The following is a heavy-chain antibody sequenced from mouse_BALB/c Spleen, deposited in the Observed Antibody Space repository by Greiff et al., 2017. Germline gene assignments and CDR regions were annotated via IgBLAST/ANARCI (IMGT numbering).Heavy chain of an antibody. CDR1: GYAFTNYL. V-gene: IGHV1-54*01. J-gene: IGHJ3*01. D-gene: IGHD2-4*01. Sequence: VQLQQSGAELVRPGTSVKVSCKASGYAFTNYLIEWVKQRPGQGLEWIGVINPGSGGTNYNEKFKGKATLTADKSSSTAYMQLSSLTSDDSAVYFCARSGDYVLFAYWGQGTLVTVSA. CDR3: ARSGDYVLFAY. CDR2: INPGSGGT.